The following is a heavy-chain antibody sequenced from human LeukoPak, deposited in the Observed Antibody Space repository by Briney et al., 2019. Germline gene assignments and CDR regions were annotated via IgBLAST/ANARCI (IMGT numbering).Heavy chain of an antibody. D-gene: IGHD2-8*02. CDR3: SRRIVGGVDFFDP. CDR2: ISWDDNK. J-gene: IGHJ5*02. V-gene: IGHV2-5*02. Sequence: SGPTLVKPTRTLTLTCTFSGFSLATNGVRVGWIRQPPGKALEWLALISWDDNKYYSPSLESRLTIAKDTSKNQVVLVMTDMDPVDTATYYCSRRIVGGVDFFDPWGLGVLVTVSS. CDR1: GFSLATNGVR.